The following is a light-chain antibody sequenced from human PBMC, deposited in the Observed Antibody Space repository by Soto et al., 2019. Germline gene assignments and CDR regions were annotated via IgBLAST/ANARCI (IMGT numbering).Light chain of an antibody. J-gene: IGKJ4*01. Sequence: DIHVTQSPSSVSASVGDRVTITCRASQAITSWLAWYQQKPGRAPKLLIYSASSLQSGAPSRFTGSGSGTDFTLTITSLQPDDAAVYYCQQTRSFPLTFGGGTKMEI. V-gene: IGKV1-12*01. CDR2: SAS. CDR1: QAITSW. CDR3: QQTRSFPLT.